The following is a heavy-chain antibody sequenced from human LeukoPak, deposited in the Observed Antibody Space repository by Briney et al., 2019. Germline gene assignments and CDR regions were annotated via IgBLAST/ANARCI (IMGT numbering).Heavy chain of an antibody. D-gene: IGHD6-19*01. Sequence: SVKVSCKASGGTFSSYAISWVRQAPGQGLEWMGGIIHIFGTANYAQKFQGRVTITTDESTSTAYMELSSLRSEDTAVYYCARGSSSGWYGAFDIWGQGTMVTVSS. V-gene: IGHV1-69*05. CDR1: GGTFSSYA. CDR3: ARGSSSGWYGAFDI. J-gene: IGHJ3*02. CDR2: IIHIFGTA.